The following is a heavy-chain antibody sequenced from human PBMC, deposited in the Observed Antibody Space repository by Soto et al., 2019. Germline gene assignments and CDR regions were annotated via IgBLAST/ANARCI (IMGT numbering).Heavy chain of an antibody. CDR2: INPNSGGT. CDR1: GYTFTGYY. CDR3: ARDSLGYCSGGSCYPNAGSDWFDP. D-gene: IGHD2-15*01. V-gene: IGHV1-2*02. J-gene: IGHJ5*02. Sequence: VSVKFSCKASGYTFTGYYMHWVRQAPGQGLEWMGWINPNSGGTNYAQKFQGRVTMTRDTSISTAYMELSRLRSDDTAVYYCARDSLGYCSGGSCYPNAGSDWFDPWGQGTLVTVSS.